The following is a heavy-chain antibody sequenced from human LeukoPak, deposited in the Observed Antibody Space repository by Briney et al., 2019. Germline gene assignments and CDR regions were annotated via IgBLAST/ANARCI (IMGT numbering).Heavy chain of an antibody. CDR1: GFTFSSYS. CDR3: ARDRDVDTAMP. Sequence: GGSLRLSCAASGFTFSSYSMNWVRQAPGKGLEWVSYISSSSSTIYYADSVKGRFTISRDNAKNSLYLQMNSLRAEDTAVYYCARDRDVDTAMPWGKGTTVNVSS. CDR2: ISSSSSTI. J-gene: IGHJ6*04. V-gene: IGHV3-48*01. D-gene: IGHD5-18*01.